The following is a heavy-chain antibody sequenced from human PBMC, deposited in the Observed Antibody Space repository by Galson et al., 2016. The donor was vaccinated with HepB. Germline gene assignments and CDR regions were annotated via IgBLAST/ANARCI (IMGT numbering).Heavy chain of an antibody. CDR2: IYHSGST. CDR1: GGSVSSHNW. D-gene: IGHD5-18*01. J-gene: IGHJ6*02. Sequence: SETLSLTCAVSGGSVSSHNWWSWVRQPPGKGLEWIGYIYHSGSTNYNPSLKSRVTISVDTSKNQFSLKLSSVTAADTAVYYCSRDPGRVGYSYGYIGGDYYFGMDVWGQGTTVTVSS. CDR3: SRDPGRVGYSYGYIGGDYYFGMDV. V-gene: IGHV4-4*02.